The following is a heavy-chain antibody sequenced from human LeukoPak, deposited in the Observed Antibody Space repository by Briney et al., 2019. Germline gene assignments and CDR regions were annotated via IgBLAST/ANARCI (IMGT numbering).Heavy chain of an antibody. J-gene: IGHJ4*02. CDR1: GFTFSNYA. CDR3: ARDSTYYYDSGSSGPHYFDN. CDR2: ISSGGTYE. Sequence: GKSLRLSCAASGFTFSNYAMHWVRQAPGKGLEWVSFISSGGTYEYYADSVKGRFTISRDNSKNTLYLQLNSLRAEDTAVYYCARDSTYYYDSGSSGPHYFDNWGQGTLVTVSS. V-gene: IGHV3-30*01. D-gene: IGHD3-10*01.